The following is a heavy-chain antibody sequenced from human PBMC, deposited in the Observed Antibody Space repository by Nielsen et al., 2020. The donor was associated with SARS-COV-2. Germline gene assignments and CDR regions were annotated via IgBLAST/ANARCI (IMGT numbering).Heavy chain of an antibody. CDR3: AKDHTMTALLGATVGS. CDR1: GFTFSSYS. J-gene: IGHJ4*02. V-gene: IGHV3-21*04. CDR2: ISSSSSYI. Sequence: GESLKISCAASGFTFSSYSMNWVRQAPGKGLEWVSSISSSSSYIYYADSVKGRFTISRDNSKNTLHLQMNSLRAEDTALYYCAKDHTMTALLGATVGSWGQGTLVTVSS. D-gene: IGHD1-26*01.